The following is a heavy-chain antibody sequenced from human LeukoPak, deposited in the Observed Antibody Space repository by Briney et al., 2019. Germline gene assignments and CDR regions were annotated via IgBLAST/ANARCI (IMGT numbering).Heavy chain of an antibody. Sequence: SETLSLTCTVSGDSINSYYRNWIRQPPGKGLEWIGYIHYSGSTTYNPSLKSRVTISVDMSKNQFSLKLSSVTAADTAVYYCARRWGYSSSPHFDYWGQGTLVTVSS. CDR2: IHYSGST. V-gene: IGHV4-59*08. CDR1: GDSINSYY. D-gene: IGHD6-6*01. CDR3: ARRWGYSSSPHFDY. J-gene: IGHJ4*02.